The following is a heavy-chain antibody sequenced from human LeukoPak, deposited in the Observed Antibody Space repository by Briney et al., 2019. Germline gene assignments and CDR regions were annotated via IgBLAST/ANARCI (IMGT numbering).Heavy chain of an antibody. Sequence: GGSLRLSCTASGFTVSNNYMNWVRQAPGKGLEWVSVIYSGGRTYYADSVKGRFTISRDNSKNTLYLQMNSLRAEDTAVYYCARDQRWQQVAWEATSSMDVWGQGTTVTVSS. D-gene: IGHD6-13*01. CDR1: GFTVSNNY. V-gene: IGHV3-53*01. CDR3: ARDQRWQQVAWEATSSMDV. CDR2: IYSGGRT. J-gene: IGHJ6*02.